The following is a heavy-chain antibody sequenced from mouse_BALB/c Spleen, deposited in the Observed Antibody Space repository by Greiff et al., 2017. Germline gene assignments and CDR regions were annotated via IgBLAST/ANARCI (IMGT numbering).Heavy chain of an antibody. D-gene: IGHD1-1*02. CDR1: GFTFSSYT. CDR2: ISNGGGST. J-gene: IGHJ4*01. V-gene: IGHV5-12-2*01. Sequence: EVKLMESGGGLVQPGGSLKLSRAASGFTFSSYTMSWVRQTPEKRLEWVAYISNGGGSTYYPDTVKGRFTISRDNAKNTLYLQMSSLKSEDTAMYYCARHGNYAMDYWGQGTSVTVSS. CDR3: ARHGNYAMDY.